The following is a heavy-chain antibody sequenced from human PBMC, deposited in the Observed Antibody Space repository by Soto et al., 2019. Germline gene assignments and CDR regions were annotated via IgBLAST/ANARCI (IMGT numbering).Heavy chain of an antibody. CDR3: ATWVDYGDFEGFDF. CDR2: VDPNGGGP. CDR1: GYTFTSYG. J-gene: IGHJ4*02. D-gene: IGHD4-17*01. V-gene: IGHV1-2*04. Sequence: ASVKVSCKASGYTFTSYGISWVRQAPGQGLEWMGWVDPNGGGPNSAQKFQGSVTMTWDTSITTAYLDLTRLTTNDTATYFCATWVDYGDFEGFDFWGQGTLVTVSS.